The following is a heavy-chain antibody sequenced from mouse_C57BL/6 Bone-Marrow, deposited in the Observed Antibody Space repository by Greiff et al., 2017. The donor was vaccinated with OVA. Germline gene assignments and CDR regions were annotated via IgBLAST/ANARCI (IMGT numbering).Heavy chain of an antibody. CDR2: ISYEGSN. CDR1: GYSIPSGYY. J-gene: IGHJ3*01. Sequence: SGPGLVKPSQSLSLTRSVTGYSIPSGYYWKWVRQFPGNKLEWMGYISYEGSNNYNPSLKNRISITRDTSKNQFFLKLNSVTTEDTATYYCAKTYDGYYLAWFAYWGQGTLVTVSA. V-gene: IGHV3-6*01. CDR3: AKTYDGYYLAWFAY. D-gene: IGHD2-3*01.